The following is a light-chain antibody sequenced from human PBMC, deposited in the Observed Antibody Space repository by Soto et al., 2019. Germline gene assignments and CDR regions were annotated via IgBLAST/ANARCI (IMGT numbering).Light chain of an antibody. CDR1: QSVSHK. CDR2: GAS. V-gene: IGKV3-15*01. Sequence: EIVMTQSPATLSVSPGERATLSCRASQSVSHKLAWYQQTRGQAPRLLMYGASTRATGVPARFSGSGSGTEFTLTISNLQSEDFAVYHCQQYDKWPRTFGQGTKVDIK. CDR3: QQYDKWPRT. J-gene: IGKJ1*01.